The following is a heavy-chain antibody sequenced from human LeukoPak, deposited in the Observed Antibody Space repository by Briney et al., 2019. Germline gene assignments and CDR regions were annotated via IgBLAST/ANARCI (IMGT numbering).Heavy chain of an antibody. V-gene: IGHV3-23*01. CDR3: AKDLSSSNWYYFDY. Sequence: GGSLRLSCAASGFTFSSYALNWVRQAPGKGLEWVSGISAGGGTTYFADAVKGRFTISRDNSKNTLYLQMTSLRAEDTALYYCAKDLSSSNWYYFDYWGQGTLVTVSS. J-gene: IGHJ4*02. D-gene: IGHD6-13*01. CDR2: ISAGGGTT. CDR1: GFTFSSYA.